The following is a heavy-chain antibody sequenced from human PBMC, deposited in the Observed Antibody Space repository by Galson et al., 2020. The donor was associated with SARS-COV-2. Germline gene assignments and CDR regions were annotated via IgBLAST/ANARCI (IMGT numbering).Heavy chain of an antibody. D-gene: IGHD3-9*01. J-gene: IGHJ4*02. V-gene: IGHV4-39*01. Sequence: SETPSLTCPVSGGSISSSSYYWGWIRQPPGEGLEWIGSIYYSDSNYYNPSLTSRVTMSVDTSKNQFSLKLSSVTAADTAVYYCARQILTGYYSFYYFDYWGQGTLVTVSS. CDR3: ARQILTGYYSFYYFDY. CDR2: IYYSDSN. CDR1: GGSISSSSYY.